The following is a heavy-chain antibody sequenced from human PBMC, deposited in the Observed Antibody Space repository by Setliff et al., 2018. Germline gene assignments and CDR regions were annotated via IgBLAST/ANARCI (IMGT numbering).Heavy chain of an antibody. Sequence: PSVKVSCKTSGYNFTTLGINWVRQAPGQGLEWVGWISPYSGKTDYAQKFQDRVIMTIDPSTTTAYMELKTLRSDDTAVYYCARGRGPDIVVTIPGDYWGQGTQVTVSS. J-gene: IGHJ4*02. CDR1: GYNFTTLG. CDR2: ISPYSGKT. CDR3: ARGRGPDIVVTIPGDY. D-gene: IGHD2-15*01. V-gene: IGHV1-18*01.